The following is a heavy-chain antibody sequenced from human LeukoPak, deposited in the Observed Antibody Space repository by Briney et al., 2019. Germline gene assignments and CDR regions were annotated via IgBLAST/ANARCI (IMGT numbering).Heavy chain of an antibody. Sequence: GGSLRLSCAASGITFSNYAMHWVRQVPGKGLEWVAVISYDGSQKYYADSVKDRFTISRDNAKNSLYLQMNSLRAEDTAVYYCARDSEITMIVVVHQTPDYWGQGTLVTVSS. CDR1: GITFSNYA. CDR3: ARDSEITMIVVVHQTPDY. D-gene: IGHD3-22*01. CDR2: ISYDGSQK. J-gene: IGHJ4*02. V-gene: IGHV3-30-3*01.